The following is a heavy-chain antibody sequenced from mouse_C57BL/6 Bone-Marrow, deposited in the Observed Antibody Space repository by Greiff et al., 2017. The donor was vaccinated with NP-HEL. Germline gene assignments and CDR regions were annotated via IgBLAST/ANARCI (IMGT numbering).Heavy chain of an antibody. J-gene: IGHJ1*03. D-gene: IGHD1-1*01. Sequence: VQLQQSGTVLARPGASVKMSCKTSGYTFTSYWMHWVKQRPGQGLEWIGAIYPGNSDTSYNQKFKGKAKLTAVTSASTAYMELSSLTHEDSAVYYCTQSSYYYGSSYGYFDVWGTGTTVTVSS. V-gene: IGHV1-5*01. CDR3: TQSSYYYGSSYGYFDV. CDR1: GYTFTSYW. CDR2: IYPGNSDT.